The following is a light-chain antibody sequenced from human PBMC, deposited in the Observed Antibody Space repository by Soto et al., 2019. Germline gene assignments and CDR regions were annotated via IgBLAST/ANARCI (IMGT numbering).Light chain of an antibody. V-gene: IGLV1-40*01. CDR3: QSYDSSLSAWV. J-gene: IGLJ3*02. CDR2: GDN. Sequence: QSVLTQPPSVSGARGQRVTISCTGSSSNIGAGYDVHWYQQLPGTAPKLLIYGDNNRPSGVPDRFSGSKSGTSASLAITGLQAEDEADYYCQSYDSSLSAWVFGGGTKVTVL. CDR1: SSNIGAGYD.